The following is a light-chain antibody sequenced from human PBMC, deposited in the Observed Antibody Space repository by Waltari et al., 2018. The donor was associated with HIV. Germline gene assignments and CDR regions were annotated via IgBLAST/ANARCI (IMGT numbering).Light chain of an antibody. J-gene: IGKJ1*01. CDR1: QPVSSTS. CDR3: QQYGSSPQT. Sequence: EIVFTQSPGTLSLSPGERATLSCRASQPVSSTSLAWYQQKPGQAPRLLSYGASSRATGIPDRFSGSGSGTDFTLTISRLETEDFAVYYGQQYGSSPQTFGQGTKVEIK. CDR2: GAS. V-gene: IGKV3-20*01.